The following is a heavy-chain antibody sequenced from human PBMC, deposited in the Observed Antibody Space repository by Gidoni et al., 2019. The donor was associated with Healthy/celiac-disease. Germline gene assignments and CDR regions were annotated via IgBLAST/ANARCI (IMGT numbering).Heavy chain of an antibody. V-gene: IGHV4-34*01. CDR3: ARAGRGYCSGGSCYSGYYYYGMDV. Sequence: QVQLQQWGAGLLKPSETLSLTCAVYGGSFSGYYWSWIRQPPGKGLEWIWEINHSGSTNYNPSLKSRVTISVDTSKNQFSLKLSSVTAADTAVYYCARAGRGYCSGGSCYSGYYYYGMDVWGQGTTVTVSS. J-gene: IGHJ6*02. D-gene: IGHD2-15*01. CDR1: GGSFSGYY. CDR2: INHSGST.